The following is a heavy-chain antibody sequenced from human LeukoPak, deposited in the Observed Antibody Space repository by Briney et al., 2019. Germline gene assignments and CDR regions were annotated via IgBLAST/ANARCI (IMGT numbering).Heavy chain of an antibody. D-gene: IGHD3-3*01. J-gene: IGHJ3*02. CDR1: GFTFSSYW. CDR3: ARAPIGMEWFEGHDAFDI. CDR2: IKQDGSEK. Sequence: PGGSLRLSCAASGFTFSSYWMSWVRQAPGKGLEWVANIKQDGSEKYYVDSVKGRFTISRDNAKNSLYLQMNSLRAEDTAVYYCARAPIGMEWFEGHDAFDIWGQGTMVTVSS. V-gene: IGHV3-7*01.